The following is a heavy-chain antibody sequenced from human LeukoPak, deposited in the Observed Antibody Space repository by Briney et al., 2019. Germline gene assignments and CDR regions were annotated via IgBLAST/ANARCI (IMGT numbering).Heavy chain of an antibody. V-gene: IGHV4-61*02. Sequence: SETLSLTCTVSGGSISSGGYYWSWIRQPAGKGLEWIGRIYTSGSTNYNPSLKSRVTISVDTSKNQLSLKLTSVTAADTAVYYCARDSSFTEGPRYYYYYMDVWGKGTTVTVSS. CDR1: GGSISSGGYY. J-gene: IGHJ6*03. CDR2: IYTSGST. D-gene: IGHD3-3*02. CDR3: ARDSSFTEGPRYYYYYMDV.